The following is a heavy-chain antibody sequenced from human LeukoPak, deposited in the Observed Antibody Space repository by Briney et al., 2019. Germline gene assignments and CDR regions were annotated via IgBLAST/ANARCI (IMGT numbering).Heavy chain of an antibody. D-gene: IGHD3-10*01. V-gene: IGHV4-38-2*01. Sequence: SETLSLTCAVSGYSISSGYYWGWIRQPPGEGLEWIGSIYHSGSTYYNPSLKSRVTISVDTSKSQFSLKLSSVTAADTAVYYCARYITMVRGVIPFDYWGQGTLVTVSS. J-gene: IGHJ4*02. CDR2: IYHSGST. CDR3: ARYITMVRGVIPFDY. CDR1: GYSISSGYY.